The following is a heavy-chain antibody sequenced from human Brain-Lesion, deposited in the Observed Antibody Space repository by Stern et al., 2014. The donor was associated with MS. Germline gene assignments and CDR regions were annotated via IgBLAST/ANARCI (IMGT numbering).Heavy chain of an antibody. V-gene: IGHV1-45*02. D-gene: IGHD4-17*01. CDR3: AEGGSYGFVY. CDR1: GNTFTNRY. CDR2: ITPFTGNT. Sequence: QVQLVQSGAEVKKTGSSMKVSCQASGNTFTNRYLHWVRQAPGQALEWMGWITPFTGNTNYAQNFQDRVTITMDRSMSTAYMDLSSLRSDDTAIYFCAEGGSYGFVYWGQGTLVTVSS. J-gene: IGHJ4*02.